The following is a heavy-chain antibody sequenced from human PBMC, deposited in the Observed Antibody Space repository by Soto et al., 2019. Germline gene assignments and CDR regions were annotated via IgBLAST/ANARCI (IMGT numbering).Heavy chain of an antibody. CDR3: ASGTGRLPYYYYGMEV. CDR2: IYYSGST. Sequence: PSETLSLTCTVSGGSISSSSYYWGWIRQPPGKGLEWIGSIYYSGSTYYNPSLKSRVTISVDTSKNQFSLKLSSVTAADTAVYYCASGTGRLPYYYYGMEVWGQGTTVTVSS. J-gene: IGHJ6*02. CDR1: GGSISSSSYY. V-gene: IGHV4-39*01. D-gene: IGHD4-17*01.